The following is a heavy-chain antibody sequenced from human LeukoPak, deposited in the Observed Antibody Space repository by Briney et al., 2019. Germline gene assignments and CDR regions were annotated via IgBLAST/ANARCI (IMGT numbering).Heavy chain of an antibody. V-gene: IGHV3-30-3*01. CDR1: GFTFSSYA. D-gene: IGHD3-9*01. CDR3: ARGLRYGEDNYYYYYGMDV. CDR2: ISYDGSNK. J-gene: IGHJ6*02. Sequence: GGSPRLSCAASGFTFSSYAMHWVRQAPGKGLEWVAVISYDGSNKYYADSVKGRFTISRDNSKNTLYLQMNSLRAEDTAVYYCARGLRYGEDNYYYYYGMDVWGQGTTVTVSS.